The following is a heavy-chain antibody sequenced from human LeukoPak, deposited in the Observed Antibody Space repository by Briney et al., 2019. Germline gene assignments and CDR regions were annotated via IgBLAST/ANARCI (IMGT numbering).Heavy chain of an antibody. CDR3: ARRGWLVNFDY. D-gene: IGHD6-19*01. Sequence: GGSLRLSCAASGFTFSNNAMSWVRQAPGKGLEWFSSISSSGDNTHYADSVKGRFTISRDNSKDTLYLQMNTLRADATAIYYCARRGWLVNFDYWGQGTLVTVSS. CDR2: ISSSGDNT. CDR1: GFTFSNNA. J-gene: IGHJ4*02. V-gene: IGHV3-23*01.